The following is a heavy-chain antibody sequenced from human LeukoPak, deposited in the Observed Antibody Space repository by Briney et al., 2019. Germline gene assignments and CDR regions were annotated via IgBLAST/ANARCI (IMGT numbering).Heavy chain of an antibody. CDR2: ISGSGGST. CDR1: GFTFSSYG. D-gene: IGHD3-3*01. CDR3: AKTIFGVVIPPLFDY. V-gene: IGHV3-23*01. Sequence: GGSLRLSCAASGFTFSSYGMSWVRQAPGKGLEWVSAISGSGGSTYYADSVKGRFTISRDNSKNTLYLQMNSLRAEDTAVYYCAKTIFGVVIPPLFDYWGQGTLVTVSS. J-gene: IGHJ4*02.